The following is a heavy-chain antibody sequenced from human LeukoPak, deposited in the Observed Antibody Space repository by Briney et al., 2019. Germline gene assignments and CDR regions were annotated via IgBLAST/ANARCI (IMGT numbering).Heavy chain of an antibody. CDR3: ARGVVVIIGKPSFDY. CDR1: GYSISSDYY. Sequence: SETLSLTCAVSGYSISSDYYWGWIRQPPGKGLEWIGNIYHSGSTYYSPSLKSRVTISVDTSKNQFSLKLSSVTAADTAVYYCARGVVVIIGKPSFDYWGQGTLVTVSS. CDR2: IYHSGST. J-gene: IGHJ4*02. V-gene: IGHV4-38-2*01. D-gene: IGHD3-22*01.